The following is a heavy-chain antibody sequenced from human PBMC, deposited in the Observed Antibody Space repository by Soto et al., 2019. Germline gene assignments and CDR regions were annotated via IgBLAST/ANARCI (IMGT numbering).Heavy chain of an antibody. CDR1: GGTFSTYA. CDR3: AGEIEAAGGMFDP. D-gene: IGHD6-13*01. J-gene: IGHJ5*02. V-gene: IGHV1-69*06. CDR2: IIPIFGTA. Sequence: SVKVSCKASGGTFSTYAISWVRQAPGQGLEWMGGIIPIFGTANYAQKFQGRVTITADKSTSTAYMELSSLRSEDTAVYYCAGEIEAAGGMFDPWGQGTLVTVSS.